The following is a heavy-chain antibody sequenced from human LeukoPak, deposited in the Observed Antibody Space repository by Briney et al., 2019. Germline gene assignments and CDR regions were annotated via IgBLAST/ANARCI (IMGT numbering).Heavy chain of an antibody. CDR3: ATGPLYDSSGYYPPDY. CDR2: ISWNSGSI. CDR1: GFTFDDYA. J-gene: IGHJ4*02. D-gene: IGHD3-22*01. Sequence: GGSLRLSCAASGFTFDDYAMHWVRHAPGKGLEWVSGISWNSGSIGYADSVKGRFTISRDNAKNSLYLQMNSLRAEDTALYYCATGPLYDSSGYYPPDYWGQGTLVTVSS. V-gene: IGHV3-9*01.